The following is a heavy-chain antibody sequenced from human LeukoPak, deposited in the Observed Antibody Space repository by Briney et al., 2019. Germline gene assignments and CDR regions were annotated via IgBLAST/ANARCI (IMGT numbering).Heavy chain of an antibody. CDR1: GYTFTGYY. V-gene: IGHV1-2*02. CDR2: INLNSGGT. Sequence: ASVKVSCKASGYTFTGYYMHWVRQAPGQGLEWMGWINLNSGGTNYAQKFQGRVTMTRDTSISTAYMELSRLRSDDTAVYYCARLGYCSGGSCYAFDYWGQGTLVTVSS. CDR3: ARLGYCSGGSCYAFDY. J-gene: IGHJ4*02. D-gene: IGHD2-15*01.